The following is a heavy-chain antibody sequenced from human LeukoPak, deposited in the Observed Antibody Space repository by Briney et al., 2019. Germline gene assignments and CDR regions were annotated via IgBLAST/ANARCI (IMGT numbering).Heavy chain of an antibody. CDR1: GGSISSSSYY. Sequence: TPSETLSLTCTVSGGSISSSSYYWGWIRQPPGKGLEWIGSIYYSGSTYYNPSLKSRVTISVDTSKNQFSLKLSSVTAADTAVYYCARRSPPGSHYYDRSYYYYGMDVWGQGTTVTVSS. CDR3: ARRSPPGSHYYDRSYYYYGMDV. D-gene: IGHD3-22*01. J-gene: IGHJ6*02. CDR2: IYYSGST. V-gene: IGHV4-39*07.